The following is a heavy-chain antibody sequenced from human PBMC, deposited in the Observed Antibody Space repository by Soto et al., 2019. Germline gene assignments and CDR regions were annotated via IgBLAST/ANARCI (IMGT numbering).Heavy chain of an antibody. CDR2: FDPEDGET. J-gene: IGHJ4*02. V-gene: IGHV1-24*01. CDR1: GYTFTSYG. Sequence: ASVKVSCKASGYTFTSYGISWVRQAPGKGLEWMGGFDPEDGETIYAQKFQGRVTMTEDTSTDTAYMELSSLRSEDTAVYYCATAYPLEMATIQPHFDYWGQGTLVTVSS. CDR3: ATAYPLEMATIQPHFDY. D-gene: IGHD5-12*01.